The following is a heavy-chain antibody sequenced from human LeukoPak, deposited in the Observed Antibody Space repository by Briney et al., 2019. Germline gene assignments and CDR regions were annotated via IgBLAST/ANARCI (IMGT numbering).Heavy chain of an antibody. D-gene: IGHD2-2*01. Sequence: SVKVSCKASGGTFSSYAISWVRQVPGQGLEWMGGIIPIFGTANYAQKFQGRVTITADESTSTAYMELSSLRSEDTAVCYCARVPAVNYYYYYGMDVWGQGTTVTVSS. CDR1: GGTFSSYA. J-gene: IGHJ6*02. CDR3: ARVPAVNYYYYYGMDV. V-gene: IGHV1-69*13. CDR2: IIPIFGTA.